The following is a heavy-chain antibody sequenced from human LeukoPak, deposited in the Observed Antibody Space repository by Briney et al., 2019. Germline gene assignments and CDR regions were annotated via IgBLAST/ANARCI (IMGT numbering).Heavy chain of an antibody. Sequence: GGSLRLSCAASGVTFSSYGVRWVRQAPGKGLGWGAFIRYDGSNKYYADSVKGRLTISRDNSKNTLYLQMNSLRAEDTAVYYCAKAARGAVAGYYWGQGTLVTVSS. CDR1: GVTFSSYG. D-gene: IGHD6-19*01. V-gene: IGHV3-30*02. CDR2: IRYDGSNK. CDR3: AKAARGAVAGYY. J-gene: IGHJ4*02.